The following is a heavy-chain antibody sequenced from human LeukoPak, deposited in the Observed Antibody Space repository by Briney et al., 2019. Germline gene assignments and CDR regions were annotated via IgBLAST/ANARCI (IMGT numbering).Heavy chain of an antibody. CDR3: ARARQLVRYSWFDP. J-gene: IGHJ5*02. CDR1: GDSVSSNSAA. D-gene: IGHD6-13*01. V-gene: IGHV6-1*01. CDR2: TYYRSKWYN. Sequence: SQTLSLTCAISGDSVSSNSAAWNWIRQSPSRGLEWLGRTYYRSKWYNDYVVSVKSRITINPDTSKNQFPLQLNSVTPEDTAVYYCARARQLVRYSWFDPWGQGTLVTVSS.